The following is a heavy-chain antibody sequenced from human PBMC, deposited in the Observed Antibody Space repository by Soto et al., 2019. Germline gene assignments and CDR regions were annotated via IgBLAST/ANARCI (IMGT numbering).Heavy chain of an antibody. D-gene: IGHD2-2*01. CDR2: ISSSGSTI. Sequence: PGGSPRLSCAASGFTFSDYYMSWTRQAPGKGLEWVSYISSSGSTIYYADSVKGRFTISRDNAKNSLYLQMNSLRAEDTAVYYCARREVVPAAMYYYYYYMDVWGKGTTVTVSS. J-gene: IGHJ6*03. CDR3: ARREVVPAAMYYYYYYMDV. V-gene: IGHV3-11*01. CDR1: GFTFSDYY.